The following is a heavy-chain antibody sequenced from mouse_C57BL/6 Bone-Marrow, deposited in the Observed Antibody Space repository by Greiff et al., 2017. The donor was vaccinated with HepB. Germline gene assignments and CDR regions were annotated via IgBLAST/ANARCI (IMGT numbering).Heavy chain of an antibody. CDR2: IYPRSGNT. Sequence: VKLMESGAELARPGASVKLSCKASGYTFTSYGISWVKQRTGQGLEWIGEIYPRSGNTYYNEKFKGKATLTADKSSSTAYMELRSLTSEDSAVYVCARLLNWAWFAYWGQGTLVTVSA. CDR1: GYTFTSYG. V-gene: IGHV1-81*01. D-gene: IGHD4-1*01. J-gene: IGHJ3*01. CDR3: ARLLNWAWFAY.